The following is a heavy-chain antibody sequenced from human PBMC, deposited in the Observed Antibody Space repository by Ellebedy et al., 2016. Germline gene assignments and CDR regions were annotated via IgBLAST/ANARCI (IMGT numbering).Heavy chain of an antibody. CDR1: GFTFSNYA. CDR3: VRLPRMGYFDY. Sequence: GESLKISCTASGFTFSNYAMHWVRQAPGKGLEYVSAITYNGGSTYYANSVQGRFTISRDNSKSTLYLQMGSLRAEDMAVYYCVRLPRMGYFDYWGQGALVTVSS. J-gene: IGHJ4*02. D-gene: IGHD1-26*01. V-gene: IGHV3-64*01. CDR2: ITYNGGST.